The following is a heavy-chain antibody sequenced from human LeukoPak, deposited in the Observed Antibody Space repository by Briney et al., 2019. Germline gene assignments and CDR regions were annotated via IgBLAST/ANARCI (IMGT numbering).Heavy chain of an antibody. J-gene: IGHJ6*02. CDR1: GFTFSSYG. Sequence: PGGSLRLSCAASGFTFSSYGMHWVRQAPGNGLEWVAVIWFDGSYKYYADSVKGRFTISRDNSKNTLYLQMSNLRAEDTAVYFCARDPSGGSYYYGMDVWGQGTTVTVSS. CDR2: IWFDGSYK. CDR3: ARDPSGGSYYYGMDV. V-gene: IGHV3-33*01. D-gene: IGHD2-15*01.